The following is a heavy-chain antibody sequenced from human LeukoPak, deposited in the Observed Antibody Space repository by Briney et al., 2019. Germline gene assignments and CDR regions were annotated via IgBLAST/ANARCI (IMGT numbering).Heavy chain of an antibody. Sequence: ASVKVSCKASGYTFTSYDINWVRQATGQGLEWMGWINPNSGGTNYAQKFQGRVTMTRDTSISTAYMELSRLRSDDTAVYYCARSGSIYYDSSGYYSFDYWGQGTLVTVSS. V-gene: IGHV1-2*02. CDR1: GYTFTSYD. D-gene: IGHD3-22*01. CDR3: ARSGSIYYDSSGYYSFDY. CDR2: INPNSGGT. J-gene: IGHJ4*02.